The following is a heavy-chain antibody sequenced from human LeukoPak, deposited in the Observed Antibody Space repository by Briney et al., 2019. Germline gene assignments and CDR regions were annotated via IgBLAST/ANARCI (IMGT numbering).Heavy chain of an antibody. J-gene: IGHJ5*02. CDR1: GGSISSYY. V-gene: IGHV4-59*12. CDR2: IYYSGST. CDR3: AGAQVWSGNWFDP. Sequence: SETLSLTCTVSGGSISSYYWSWIRQPPGKGLEWIGYIYYSGSTNYNPSLKSRVTISVDTSKNQFSLKLSSVTAADTAVYYCAGAQVWSGNWFDPWGQGTLVTVSS. D-gene: IGHD3-10*01.